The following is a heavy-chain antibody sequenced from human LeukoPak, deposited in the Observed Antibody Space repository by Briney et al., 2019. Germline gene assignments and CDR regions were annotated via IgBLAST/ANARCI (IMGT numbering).Heavy chain of an antibody. J-gene: IGHJ6*02. CDR1: GFTFSSYS. V-gene: IGHV3-21*01. CDR3: ARERGVKWYEYYYYGMDV. CDR2: ISSSSSYI. Sequence: GGSLRLSCAASGFTFSSYSMNWVRQAPGKGLEGVSSISSSSSYIYYADSVKGRFTISRDNAKNSLYLQMNSLRAEDTAVYYCARERGVKWYEYYYYGMDVWGQGTTVTVSS. D-gene: IGHD3-10*01.